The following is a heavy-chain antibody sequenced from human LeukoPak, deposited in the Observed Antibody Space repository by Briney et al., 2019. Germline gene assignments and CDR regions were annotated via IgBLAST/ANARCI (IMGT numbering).Heavy chain of an antibody. Sequence: KPSETLSLTCTVSGGSISSGGYYWSWIRQHPGKGLEWIGYIYYSGSTYYNPSLKSRVTISVDTSKNQFSLKLSSVTAADTAVYYCARAGVGSSWAIDYWGQGTLVTVSS. CDR1: GGSISSGGYY. D-gene: IGHD6-13*01. CDR2: IYYSGST. J-gene: IGHJ4*02. CDR3: ARAGVGSSWAIDY. V-gene: IGHV4-31*03.